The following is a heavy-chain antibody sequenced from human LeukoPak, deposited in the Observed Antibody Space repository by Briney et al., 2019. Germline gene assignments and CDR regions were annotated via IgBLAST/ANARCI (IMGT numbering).Heavy chain of an antibody. J-gene: IGHJ4*01. CDR1: EDTFTRHY. Sequence: ASVKVSCKASEDTFTRHYIHWVRQAPGQGLEWMGRINPNSGGTNYAQKFQGRVTMTRDTSISTAYMELSRLRSDDTAVYYCARIYDSSGYYYRGIDYWGQGTLVTISS. CDR2: INPNSGGT. D-gene: IGHD3-22*01. CDR3: ARIYDSSGYYYRGIDY. V-gene: IGHV1-2*06.